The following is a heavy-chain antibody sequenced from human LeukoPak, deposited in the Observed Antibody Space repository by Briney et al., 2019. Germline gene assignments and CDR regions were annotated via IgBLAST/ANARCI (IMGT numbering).Heavy chain of an antibody. Sequence: GGSLGLSCAASGFTFSSYWMSWVRQAPGKGLEWVANIKQDGSEKYYVDSVKGRFTISRDNAKNSLYLQMNSLRAEDTAVYYCARSQWLADRYFDYWGQGTLVTVSS. J-gene: IGHJ4*02. CDR2: IKQDGSEK. D-gene: IGHD6-19*01. CDR1: GFTFSSYW. V-gene: IGHV3-7*03. CDR3: ARSQWLADRYFDY.